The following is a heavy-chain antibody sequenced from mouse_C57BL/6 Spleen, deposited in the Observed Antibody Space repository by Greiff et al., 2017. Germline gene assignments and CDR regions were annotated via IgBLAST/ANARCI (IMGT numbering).Heavy chain of an antibody. V-gene: IGHV5-6*02. Sequence: DVKLVESGGDLVKPGGSLKLSCAASGFTFSSYGMSWVRQTPDKRLEWVATISSGGSYTYYPDSVKGRFTISRDNAKNTLYLQMSSLKSEDTAMYYCARQEYDYDAWFAYWGQGTLVTVSA. CDR1: GFTFSSYG. CDR2: ISSGGSYT. D-gene: IGHD2-4*01. CDR3: ARQEYDYDAWFAY. J-gene: IGHJ3*01.